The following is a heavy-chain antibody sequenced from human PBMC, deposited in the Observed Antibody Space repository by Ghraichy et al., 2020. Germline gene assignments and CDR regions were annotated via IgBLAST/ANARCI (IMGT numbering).Heavy chain of an antibody. J-gene: IGHJ6*03. CDR3: ARSYYDFWSGFAYYYMDV. D-gene: IGHD3-3*01. Sequence: SETLSLTCTVSGGSISSSSYYWGWIRQPPGKGLEWIGYIYYSGSTNYNPSLKSRVTISVDTSKNQFSLKLSSVTAADTAVYYCARSYYDFWSGFAYYYMDVWGKGTTVTVSS. V-gene: IGHV4-61*05. CDR1: GGSISSSSYY. CDR2: IYYSGST.